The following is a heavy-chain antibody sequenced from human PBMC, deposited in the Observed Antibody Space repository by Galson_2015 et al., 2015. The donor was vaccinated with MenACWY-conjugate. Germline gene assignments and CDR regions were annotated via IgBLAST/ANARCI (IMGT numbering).Heavy chain of an antibody. CDR1: GFTFSSYW. CDR2: INGDGSST. V-gene: IGHV3-74*01. D-gene: IGHD3-10*01. Sequence: SLRLACAASGFTFSSYWVNWVRQAPGKGLGWVSRINGDGSSTSDADSVKGRFTISRDNAKNTLYLQVNSLRAEDTVVYYCAWRLLHSGGMGVWGQGTTVSVS. J-gene: IGHJ6*02. CDR3: AWRLLHSGGMGV.